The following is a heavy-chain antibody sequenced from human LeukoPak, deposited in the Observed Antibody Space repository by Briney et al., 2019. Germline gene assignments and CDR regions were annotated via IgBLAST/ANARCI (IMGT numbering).Heavy chain of an antibody. V-gene: IGHV3-23*01. D-gene: IGHD3-22*01. CDR2: ISGSGGTT. CDR3: ATRITMIVAVY. Sequence: PGGSLRLSCAASGFTFSSYAMSWVRQAPGKGLQWVSAISGSGGTTYYADSVKGRFTISRDNPKNTLYLQMDSLRAEDTAVYYCATRITMIVAVYWGQGTLVTVSS. J-gene: IGHJ4*02. CDR1: GFTFSSYA.